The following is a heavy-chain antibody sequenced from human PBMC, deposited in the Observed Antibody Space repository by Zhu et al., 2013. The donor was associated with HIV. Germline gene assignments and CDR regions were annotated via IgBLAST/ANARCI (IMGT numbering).Heavy chain of an antibody. CDR3: ARFGYYDSSGNPLRSNYGMDV. D-gene: IGHD3-22*01. V-gene: IGHV1-69*01. Sequence: QVQLVQSGAEVKKPGSSVKVSCKASGGTFSSYAISWVRQAPGQGLEWMGGIIPIFGTANYAQKFQGRVTITADESTSTAYMELSSLRSEDTAVYYCARFGYYDSSGNPLRSNYGMDVWGQGTTVTVSS. CDR2: IIPIFGTA. CDR1: GGTFSSYA. J-gene: IGHJ6*02.